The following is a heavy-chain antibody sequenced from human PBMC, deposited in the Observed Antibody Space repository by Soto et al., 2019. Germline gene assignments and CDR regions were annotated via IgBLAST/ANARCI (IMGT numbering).Heavy chain of an antibody. D-gene: IGHD3-3*01. Sequence: GGSLRLSCTASGFTFGDYAMSWFRQAPGKGLEWVGFIRSKAYGGTTEYAASVKGRFTISRDDSKSIAYLQMNSLKTEDTAVYYCTRGVRLTYYDFWSGSWSWFDPWGQGTLVTVSS. CDR1: GFTFGDYA. CDR2: IRSKAYGGTT. J-gene: IGHJ5*02. V-gene: IGHV3-49*03. CDR3: TRGVRLTYYDFWSGSWSWFDP.